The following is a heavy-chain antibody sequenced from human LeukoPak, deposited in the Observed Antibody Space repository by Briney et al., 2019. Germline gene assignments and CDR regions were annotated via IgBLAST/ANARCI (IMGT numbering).Heavy chain of an antibody. CDR1: GFTFSSYA. Sequence: PGGSLRLSCAASGFTFSSYAMHWVRQAPGKGLEWVAVISYDGSNKYYADSVKGRFTISRDNSKNTLYLQMNSLRAEDTAVYYCARAAAPYSSPFDYWGQGTLVTVSS. V-gene: IGHV3-30-3*01. D-gene: IGHD3-22*01. CDR3: ARAAAPYSSPFDY. J-gene: IGHJ4*02. CDR2: ISYDGSNK.